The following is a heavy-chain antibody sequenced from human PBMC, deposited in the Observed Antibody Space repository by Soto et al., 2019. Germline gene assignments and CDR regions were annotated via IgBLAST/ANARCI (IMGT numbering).Heavy chain of an antibody. CDR3: ARYGYRIDGYFEY. J-gene: IGHJ4*02. CDR1: GYRFTSYY. CDR2: INPSGGST. D-gene: IGHD6-13*01. V-gene: IGHV1-46*01. Sequence: SAKVSCKASGYRFTSYYMYWVRQAPGQGLEWMGIINPSGGSTGYAQKFQGRVTMTRDTSTSTVYMELSSLRSEDTAVYYCARYGYRIDGYFEYWGLGTLVTVPS.